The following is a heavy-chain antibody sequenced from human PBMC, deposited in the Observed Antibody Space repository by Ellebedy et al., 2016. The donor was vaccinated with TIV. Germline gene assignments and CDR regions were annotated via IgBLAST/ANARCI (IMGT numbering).Heavy chain of an antibody. V-gene: IGHV4-39*07. CDR1: GGSISSSSYY. D-gene: IGHD3-22*01. CDR3: ARDSYYYDSSGYHPLNDY. CDR2: IYYSGST. Sequence: SETLSLTCTVSGGSISSSSYYWGWIRQPPGKGLEWIGSIYYSGSTYYNPSLKSRVTISVDTSKNQFSLKLSSVTAADTAVYYCARDSYYYDSSGYHPLNDYWGQGTLVTVSS. J-gene: IGHJ4*02.